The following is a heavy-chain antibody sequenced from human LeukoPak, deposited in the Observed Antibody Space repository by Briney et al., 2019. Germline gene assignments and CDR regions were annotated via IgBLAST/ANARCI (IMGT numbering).Heavy chain of an antibody. CDR2: IGTAGDT. CDR3: ARVAKERVGGVYYFDY. D-gene: IGHD1-1*01. CDR1: GSTFSDYD. V-gene: IGHV3-13*01. Sequence: AGGSLRLSCAASGSTFSDYDMRWVRQATGKGLEWVSAIGTAGDTYYTGSVKGRFTISRENAKNSLYLQMNSLRAGDTAVYYCARVAKERVGGVYYFDYWGQGTLVTVSS. J-gene: IGHJ4*02.